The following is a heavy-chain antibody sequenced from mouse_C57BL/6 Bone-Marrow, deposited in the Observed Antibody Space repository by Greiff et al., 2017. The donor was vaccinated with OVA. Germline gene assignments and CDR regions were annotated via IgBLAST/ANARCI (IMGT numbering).Heavy chain of an antibody. J-gene: IGHJ4*01. CDR1: GYTFTDYY. Sequence: QVQLQQSGAELVRPGASVKLSCKASGYTFTDYYINWVKQRPGQGLEWIARIYPGSGNTYYNEKFKGKATLTAEKSSSTAYMQLSSLTSEDSAVYFCARLSLLLKGAMDYWGQGTSVTVSS. CDR3: ARLSLLLKGAMDY. CDR2: IYPGSGNT. D-gene: IGHD1-2*01. V-gene: IGHV1-76*01.